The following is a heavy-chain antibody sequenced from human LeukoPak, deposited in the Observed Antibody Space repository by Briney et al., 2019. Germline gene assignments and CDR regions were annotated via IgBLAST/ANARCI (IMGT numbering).Heavy chain of an antibody. CDR1: GGSISSSSYY. Sequence: SETLSLTCTVSGGSISSSSYYWGWIRQPPGKGLEWIGSIYYSGSTYYNPSLKSRVTISVDTSKNQFSLKLSSVTAADTAVYYCARLSPDDYVWGSYRRYYYYMDVWGKGTTVTISS. CDR2: IYYSGST. CDR3: ARLSPDDYVWGSYRRYYYYMDV. D-gene: IGHD3-16*02. V-gene: IGHV4-39*07. J-gene: IGHJ6*03.